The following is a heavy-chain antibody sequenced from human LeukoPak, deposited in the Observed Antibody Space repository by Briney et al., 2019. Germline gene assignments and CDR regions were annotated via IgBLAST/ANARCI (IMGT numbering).Heavy chain of an antibody. D-gene: IGHD3-10*01. CDR2: IYYSGST. CDR1: GGSISSGDYY. J-gene: IGHJ4*02. Sequence: SQTLSLTCTVSGGSISSGDYYWSWIRQPPGKGLEWIGYIYYSGSTYYNPSLKSRVTISLDTSKNQFSLKLSSVTAADTAVYYCARDNPRPSGIDYWGQGTLVTVSS. V-gene: IGHV4-30-4*01. CDR3: ARDNPRPSGIDY.